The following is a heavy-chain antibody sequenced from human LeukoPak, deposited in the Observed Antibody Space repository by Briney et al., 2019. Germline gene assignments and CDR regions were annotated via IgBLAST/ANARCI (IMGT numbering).Heavy chain of an antibody. D-gene: IGHD1-26*01. CDR1: GFTFSTYG. CDR3: ARQFDGSHPNAFDI. CDR2: TWYDGSYK. Sequence: GGSLRLSCAASGFTFSTYGMHWVRQAPGKRLEWVAVTWYDGSYKYYGDSVKGRLTISRDNSKNTLYLQMASLRVEDTAVYYCARQFDGSHPNAFDIWGQGTMVTVSS. J-gene: IGHJ3*02. V-gene: IGHV3-33*01.